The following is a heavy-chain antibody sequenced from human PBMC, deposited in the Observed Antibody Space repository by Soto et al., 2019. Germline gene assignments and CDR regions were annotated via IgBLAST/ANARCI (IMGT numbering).Heavy chain of an antibody. CDR3: ARGTGIAVAGTEKYNWFDP. CDR1: GDSVSSNSAA. J-gene: IGHJ5*02. D-gene: IGHD6-19*01. Sequence: SQTLSLTCAISGDSVSSNSAAWNWIRQSPSRGLEWLGRTYYRSKWYNDYAVSVKSRITINPDTSQNQFSLQLNSVTPEDTAVYYCARGTGIAVAGTEKYNWFDPWGQGTLVTVSS. CDR2: TYYRSKWYN. V-gene: IGHV6-1*01.